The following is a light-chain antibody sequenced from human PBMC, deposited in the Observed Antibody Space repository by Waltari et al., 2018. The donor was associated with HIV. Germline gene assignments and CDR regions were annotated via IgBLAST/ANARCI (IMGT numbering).Light chain of an antibody. Sequence: QSVLTQPPSASGTPGQRVTISCSGSRSNIGSNALNWYQQFPGTAPRLLIYSNNQRPSGCPDRISGSKSGTAASLAISGLRSEDEAEYYCASWDDSLNGLVFGGGTKLTV. CDR1: RSNIGSNA. V-gene: IGLV1-44*01. CDR2: SNN. J-gene: IGLJ3*02. CDR3: ASWDDSLNGLV.